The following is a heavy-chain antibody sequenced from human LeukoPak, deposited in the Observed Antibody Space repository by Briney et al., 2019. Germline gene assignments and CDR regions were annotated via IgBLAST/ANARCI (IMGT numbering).Heavy chain of an antibody. CDR1: GYSIRSGYY. Sequence: PSETLSLTCAVSGYSIRSGYYWGWIRQPPGKALERIGRIYHNGNTYYNPSLKSRVTISIDLSKNQFSLKLSSVTAADTAVYYCARSDGYFRLDYWGQGTLVTVSS. CDR3: ARSDGYFRLDY. J-gene: IGHJ4*02. CDR2: IYHNGNT. V-gene: IGHV4-38-2*01. D-gene: IGHD2-21*01.